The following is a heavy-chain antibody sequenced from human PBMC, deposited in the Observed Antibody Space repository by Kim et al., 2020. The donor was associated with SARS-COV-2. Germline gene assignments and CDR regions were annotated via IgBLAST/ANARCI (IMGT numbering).Heavy chain of an antibody. CDR3: ARLQLRRITMFGVVEKGRCFDP. Sequence: SETLSLTCTVSGGSISSSSYYWGWIRQPPGKGLEWIGSIYYSGSTYYNPSLKSRVTISVDTSKNQFSLKLSSVTAADTAVYYCARLQLRRITMFGVVEKGRCFDPGGRDTLVTV. D-gene: IGHD3-3*01. CDR2: IYYSGST. V-gene: IGHV4-39*01. J-gene: IGHJ5*02. CDR1: GGSISSSSYY.